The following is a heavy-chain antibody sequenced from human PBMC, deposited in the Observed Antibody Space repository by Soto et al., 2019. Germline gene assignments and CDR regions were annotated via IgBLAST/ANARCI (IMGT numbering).Heavy chain of an antibody. CDR3: AREAPITGTTFGYFDY. CDR2: IYYSGST. J-gene: IGHJ4*02. Sequence: SETLSLTCTVSGGSISSYYWSWIRQPPGKGLEWIGYIYYSGSTNYNPSLKSRVTISVDTSKNQFSLKLSSVTAADTAVYYCAREAPITGTTFGYFDYWGQGTLVTVSS. V-gene: IGHV4-59*01. D-gene: IGHD1-7*01. CDR1: GGSISSYY.